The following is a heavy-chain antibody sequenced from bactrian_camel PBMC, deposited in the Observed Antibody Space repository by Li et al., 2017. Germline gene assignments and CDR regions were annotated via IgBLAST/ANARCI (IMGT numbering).Heavy chain of an antibody. CDR3: ASCALKYRYPGLECRLSSSYNV. CDR1: GVTYNYCT. CDR2: LRADGITP. D-gene: IGHD5*01. Sequence: VQLVESGGGSVQAGGSLRLSCVVSGVTYNYCTWSWYRQAPEKEREWVSSLRADGITPAYADSVKDRFTISRDNANNTLYLQMNSLKPEDTAMYYCASCALKYRYPGLECRLSSSYNVWGQGTQVTVS. V-gene: IGHV3S31*01. J-gene: IGHJ4*01.